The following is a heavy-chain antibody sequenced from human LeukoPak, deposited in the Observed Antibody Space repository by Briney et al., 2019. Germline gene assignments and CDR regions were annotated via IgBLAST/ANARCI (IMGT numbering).Heavy chain of an antibody. J-gene: IGHJ4*02. CDR1: GGSISSYY. CDR3: ARDLDSYSSTWYPYSSGWYLDY. CDR2: IYTSGST. D-gene: IGHD6-13*01. V-gene: IGHV4-4*07. Sequence: KPSETLSLTCTVYGGSISSYYWSWIRQPAGKGLEWIGRIYTSGSTNYNPSLKSRVTMSVDTSKNQFSLKLSSVTAADTAVYYCARDLDSYSSTWYPYSSGWYLDYWGQGTLVTVSS.